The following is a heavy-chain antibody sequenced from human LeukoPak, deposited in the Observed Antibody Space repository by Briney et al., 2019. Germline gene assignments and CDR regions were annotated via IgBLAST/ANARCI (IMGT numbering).Heavy chain of an antibody. Sequence: GESLKISCKGSGYSFTSYWIAWVRQMPGKGLEWMGIIYPGDSDTRYSPSFQGQVTISADKSISIAYLQWSSLKASDTAMYYCATLYYYDSSGYSPRDAFDIWGQGTMVTVSS. J-gene: IGHJ3*02. CDR3: ATLYYYDSSGYSPRDAFDI. CDR1: GYSFTSYW. CDR2: IYPGDSDT. V-gene: IGHV5-51*01. D-gene: IGHD3-22*01.